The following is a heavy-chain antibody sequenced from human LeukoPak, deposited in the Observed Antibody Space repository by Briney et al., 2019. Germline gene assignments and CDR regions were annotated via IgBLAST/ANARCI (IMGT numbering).Heavy chain of an antibody. Sequence: PGRSLRLSCAASGFTFSRNGMHWVRQAPGKGLEWVAVIWYDGSNKYYADSVKGRFTISRDNSKNTLYLQMNSLRAEDTAVYYCARGGIRGYNFDYWGQGTLVTVSS. D-gene: IGHD5-18*01. J-gene: IGHJ4*02. CDR1: GFTFSRNG. V-gene: IGHV3-33*08. CDR3: ARGGIRGYNFDY. CDR2: IWYDGSNK.